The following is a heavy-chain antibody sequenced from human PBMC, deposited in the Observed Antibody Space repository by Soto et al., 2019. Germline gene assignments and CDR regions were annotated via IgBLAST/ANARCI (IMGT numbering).Heavy chain of an antibody. CDR1: GGSISSGDYY. CDR3: ARRSYGDSEGYFDY. CDR2: IYYSGST. Sequence: SETLSLTCTVSGGSISSGDYYWGWIRQPPGKGLEWIGHIYYSGSTYYNPSLKSRVTISVDTAKNQFSLKLSSVTAADTAVYYCARRSYGDSEGYFDYWGQGTLVTVSS. D-gene: IGHD4-17*01. J-gene: IGHJ4*02. V-gene: IGHV4-30-4*01.